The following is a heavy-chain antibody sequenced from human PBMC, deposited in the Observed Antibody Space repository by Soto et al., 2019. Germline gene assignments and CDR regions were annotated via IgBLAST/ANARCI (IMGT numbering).Heavy chain of an antibody. CDR3: AKDLHSSVGAIDYYYYYGMDV. D-gene: IGHD3-10*01. CDR2: ISYDGSNK. CDR1: GFTFSSYA. V-gene: IGHV3-30*18. J-gene: IGHJ6*02. Sequence: PGGSLRLSCAASGFTFSSYAMSWVRQAPGKGLEWVAVISYDGSNKYYADSVKGRFTISRDNSKNTLYLQMNSLRAEDTAVYYCAKDLHSSVGAIDYYYYYGMDVWGQGTTVTVSS.